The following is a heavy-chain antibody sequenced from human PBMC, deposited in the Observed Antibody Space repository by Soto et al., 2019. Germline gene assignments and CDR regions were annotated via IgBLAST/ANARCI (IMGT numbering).Heavy chain of an antibody. CDR2: ISYDGSNK. Sequence: QVQLVESGGGVVQPGRSLRLSCAASGFTFSSYAMHWVRQAPGKGLEWVAVISYDGSNKYYADYVKGRFTISRDKSKNTLYLQMNSLRAEDTAVYYCARVRDTAMVTAFDIWGQGTMVTVSS. CDR3: ARVRDTAMVTAFDI. V-gene: IGHV3-30-3*01. J-gene: IGHJ3*02. CDR1: GFTFSSYA. D-gene: IGHD5-18*01.